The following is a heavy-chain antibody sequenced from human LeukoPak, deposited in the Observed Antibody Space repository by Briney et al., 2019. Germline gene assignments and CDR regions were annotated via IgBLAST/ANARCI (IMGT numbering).Heavy chain of an antibody. Sequence: GGSLRLSCAASGFTFSSYGMHWVRQAPGKGLEWVAFIRYDGSNKYYADSVKGRFTISRDNSKNTLYLQMNSLRAEDTAVYYCARTTPSSWSLWGQGTLVTVSS. CDR3: ARTTPSSWSL. J-gene: IGHJ4*02. V-gene: IGHV3-30*02. CDR2: IRYDGSNK. CDR1: GFTFSSYG. D-gene: IGHD6-13*01.